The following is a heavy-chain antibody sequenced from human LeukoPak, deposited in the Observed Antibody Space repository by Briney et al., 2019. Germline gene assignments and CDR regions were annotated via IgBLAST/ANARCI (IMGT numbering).Heavy chain of an antibody. V-gene: IGHV3-30*02. Sequence: GGSLRLSCAASGFTFSSYGMHWVRQAPGKGLEGVAFIRYDGSNKYYADSVKGRFTISRDNSKNTLYLQMNSLRAEDTAVYYCAKVREVPAALDAFDIWGQGTMVTVSS. CDR1: GFTFSSYG. CDR3: AKVREVPAALDAFDI. CDR2: IRYDGSNK. D-gene: IGHD2-2*01. J-gene: IGHJ3*02.